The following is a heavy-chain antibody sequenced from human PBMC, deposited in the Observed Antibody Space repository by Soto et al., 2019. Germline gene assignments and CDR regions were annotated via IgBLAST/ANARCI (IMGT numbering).Heavy chain of an antibody. V-gene: IGHV4-34*01. CDR3: ARSMNVTTLDY. J-gene: IGHJ4*02. CDR1: GGSISSYY. D-gene: IGHD4-17*01. CDR2: INHSGST. Sequence: SETLSLTCTVSGGSISSYYWSWIRQPPGKGLEWIGEINHSGSTNYNPSLKSRVTISVDTSKNQFSLKLSSVTAADTAVYYCARSMNVTTLDYWGQGTLVTVSS.